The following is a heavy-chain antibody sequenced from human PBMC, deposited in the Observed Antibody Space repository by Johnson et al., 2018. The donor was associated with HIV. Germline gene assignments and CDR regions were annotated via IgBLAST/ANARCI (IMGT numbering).Heavy chain of an antibody. CDR3: AREATYWYDSSGSPYAFDI. Sequence: VESGGGLVQPGRSLRLSCAASGFTFDDYAMHWVRQAPGKGLEWVSGISWNSGSIGYVDSVKGRFTISRDSAKNSLYMQMNSLRAEDTAVYYCAREATYWYDSSGSPYAFDIWGQGTMVTVSS. J-gene: IGHJ3*02. CDR1: GFTFDDYA. D-gene: IGHD3-22*01. CDR2: ISWNSGSI. V-gene: IGHV3-9*01.